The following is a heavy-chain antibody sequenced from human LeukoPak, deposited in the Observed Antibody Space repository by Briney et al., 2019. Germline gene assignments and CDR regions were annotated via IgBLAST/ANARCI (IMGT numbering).Heavy chain of an antibody. CDR3: ARVYKWLEHDNAFDI. CDR1: GYTFTGYY. Sequence: GASVKVSCKASGYTFTGYYMHWVRQAPGQGLEWMGWIKSNSGGTNYAQKFQGRVTMTRDTSISTAYMELSRLRSDDTAVYYCARVYKWLEHDNAFDIWGQGTMVTVSS. D-gene: IGHD6-19*01. J-gene: IGHJ3*02. V-gene: IGHV1-2*02. CDR2: IKSNSGGT.